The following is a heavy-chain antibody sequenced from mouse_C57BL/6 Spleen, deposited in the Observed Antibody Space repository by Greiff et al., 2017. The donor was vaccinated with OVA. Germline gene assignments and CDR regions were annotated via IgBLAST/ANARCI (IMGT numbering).Heavy chain of an antibody. Sequence: EVQLQQSGPELVKPGASVKISCKASGYTFTDYYMNWVKQSHGKSLEWIGDINPNNGGTSYNQKFKGKATLTVDKSSSTAYMELRSLTSEDSAVYYCARGGVYYGSIYWYFDVWGTGTTVTVSS. CDR2: INPNNGGT. CDR3: ARGGVYYGSIYWYFDV. J-gene: IGHJ1*03. V-gene: IGHV1-26*01. CDR1: GYTFTDYY. D-gene: IGHD1-1*01.